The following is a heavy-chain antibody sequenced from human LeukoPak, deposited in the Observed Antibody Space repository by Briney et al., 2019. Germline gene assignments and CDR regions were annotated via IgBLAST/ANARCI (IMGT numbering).Heavy chain of an antibody. CDR3: ARGNWGWIFDI. V-gene: IGHV4-34*01. D-gene: IGHD7-27*01. CDR2: INHSGST. J-gene: IGHJ3*02. CDR1: GGSFSGYY. Sequence: SETLSLTCAVYGGSFSGYYCSWIRQPPGKGLEWIGEINHSGSTNYNPSLKSRVTISVDTSKNQFSLKLSSVTAADTAVYYCARGNWGWIFDIWRQGTMVTVSS.